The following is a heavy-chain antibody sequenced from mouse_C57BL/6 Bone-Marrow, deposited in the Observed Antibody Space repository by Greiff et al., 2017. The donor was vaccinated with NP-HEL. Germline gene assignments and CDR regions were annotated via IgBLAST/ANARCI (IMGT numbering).Heavy chain of an antibody. CDR2: IDPETGGT. J-gene: IGHJ1*03. Sequence: QVHVKQSGAELVRPGASVTLSCKASGYTFTDYEMHWVKQTPVHGLEWIGAIDPETGGTAYNQKFKGKAILTADKSSSTAYMELRSLTSEDSAVYYCARDGFWYFDVWGTGTTVTVSS. CDR3: ARDGFWYFDV. CDR1: GYTFTDYE. V-gene: IGHV1-15*01. D-gene: IGHD2-3*01.